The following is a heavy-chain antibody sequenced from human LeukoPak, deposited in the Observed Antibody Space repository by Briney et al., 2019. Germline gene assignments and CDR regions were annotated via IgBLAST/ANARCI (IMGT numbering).Heavy chain of an antibody. CDR1: GLAVRSNY. J-gene: IGHJ5*02. CDR3: ARDRGPGWFDP. CDR2: IYSTGTT. Sequence: GGSLRLSCAVSGLAVRSNYVSWVRQAPGKGLEWVAVIYSTGTTFYADSVKGRSTISRDNSKNTVYLQMNSLRPEDTAIYYCARDRGPGWFDPWGQGTLITVSS. V-gene: IGHV3-53*05. D-gene: IGHD3-10*01.